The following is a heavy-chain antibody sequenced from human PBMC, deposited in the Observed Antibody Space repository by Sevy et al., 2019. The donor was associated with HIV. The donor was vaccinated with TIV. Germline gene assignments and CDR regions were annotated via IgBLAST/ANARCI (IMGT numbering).Heavy chain of an antibody. Sequence: GGSLRLSCAASGISFRGHYLTWVRQRPGEGLESVDKINPDGSGQYYLDSVRGRFVISRDDHQNSLFLHLNDLKFDDTAVYYCTKEEWWRFDPWGRGTLVTVSS. CDR2: INPDGSGQ. CDR3: TKEEWWRFDP. D-gene: IGHD2-8*01. J-gene: IGHJ5*02. CDR1: GISFRGHY. V-gene: IGHV3-7*04.